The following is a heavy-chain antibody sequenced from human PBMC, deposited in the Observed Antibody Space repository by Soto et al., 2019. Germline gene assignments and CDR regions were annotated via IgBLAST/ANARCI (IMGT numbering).Heavy chain of an antibody. CDR3: AKPGIGASSGYSRRGYYYGMDV. J-gene: IGHJ6*02. CDR2: ISGSGGST. Sequence: GGSLRLSCAASGFTFSSYAMSWVRQAPGKGLEWVSAISGSGGSTYYADSVKGRFTISRDNSKNTLYPQMNSLRAEDTAVYYCAKPGIGASSGYSRRGYYYGMDVWGQGTTVTVSS. D-gene: IGHD3-22*01. V-gene: IGHV3-23*01. CDR1: GFTFSSYA.